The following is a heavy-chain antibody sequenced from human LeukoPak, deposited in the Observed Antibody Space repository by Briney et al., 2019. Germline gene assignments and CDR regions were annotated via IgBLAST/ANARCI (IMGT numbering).Heavy chain of an antibody. J-gene: IGHJ5*02. CDR3: ARSRGFRWFDP. Sequence: GGSLRLSCAASGFTFSNAWMSWVRQAPGKGLEWVGRIKSKTDGGTTDYAAPVKGRFTISRDDSKNTLYLQMNSLRAEDTAVYYCARSRGFRWFDPWGQGTLVTVSS. CDR2: IKSKTDGGTT. D-gene: IGHD3-10*01. CDR1: GFTFSNAW. V-gene: IGHV3-15*01.